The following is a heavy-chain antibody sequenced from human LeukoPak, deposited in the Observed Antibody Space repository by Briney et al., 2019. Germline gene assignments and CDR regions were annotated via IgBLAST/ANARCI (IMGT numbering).Heavy chain of an antibody. CDR1: GFTFSDYY. J-gene: IGHJ6*02. V-gene: IGHV3-11*04. CDR2: ISSSGSTI. CDR3: ARVRLPYSGSWFYYYGMDV. Sequence: KPGGSLRLSCAASGFTFSDYYMSWIRQAPGKGLEWVSYISSSGSTIYYADSVKGRFTISRDNSRNTLYLQMYSLRAEDTAAYFCARVRLPYSGSWFYYYGMDVWGQGTTVTVSS. D-gene: IGHD6-13*01.